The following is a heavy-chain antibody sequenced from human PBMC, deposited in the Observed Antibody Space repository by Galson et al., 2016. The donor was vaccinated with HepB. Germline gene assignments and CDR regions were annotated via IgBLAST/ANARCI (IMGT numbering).Heavy chain of an antibody. V-gene: IGHV2-5*02. CDR2: IYRDDDK. CDR1: GFSLNSSGVC. D-gene: IGHD2-2*01. Sequence: PALVKPTQTLTLTCTFSGFSLNSSGVCVGWIRQPPGKAPEWLSLIYRDDDKRYSPSLKSRLTIAKVTSRRHVVLTVTTMDPLDTATYYCTYAYCLPSTCPRHFHHGGQGALVTVSS. J-gene: IGHJ1*01. CDR3: TYAYCLPSTCPRHFHH.